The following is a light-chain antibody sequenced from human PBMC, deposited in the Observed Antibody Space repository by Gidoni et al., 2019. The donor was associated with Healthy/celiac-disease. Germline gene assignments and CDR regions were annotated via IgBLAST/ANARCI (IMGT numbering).Light chain of an antibody. J-gene: IGKJ1*01. CDR2: AAS. V-gene: IGKV1-39*01. CDR1: QRISSY. Sequence: DIQVTQSPSSLSASLGDRVTITCRASQRISSYLNWYQQKPGKAPNLLIYAASSLQSGVPSRFSGSGSGTDCTLTISSLQPEDFATYYCQQSYSTKWTFGQGTKVEIK. CDR3: QQSYSTKWT.